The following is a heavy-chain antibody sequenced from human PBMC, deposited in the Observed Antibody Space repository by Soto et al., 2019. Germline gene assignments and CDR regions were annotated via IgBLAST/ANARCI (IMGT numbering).Heavy chain of an antibody. CDR2: LYYGRSA. CDR3: ARSPDSSGYYPRWYYYGMDV. Sequence: LETLSLTRAVSGDSLSSYFCMWIPQPPGNGLDSIGYLYYGRSANYNPSLKSRVTLSVDTSTNQCSLTLSSMTAADTAVYYCARSPDSSGYYPRWYYYGMDVWGQGTTVT. CDR1: GDSLSSYF. J-gene: IGHJ6*02. D-gene: IGHD3-22*01. V-gene: IGHV4-59*01.